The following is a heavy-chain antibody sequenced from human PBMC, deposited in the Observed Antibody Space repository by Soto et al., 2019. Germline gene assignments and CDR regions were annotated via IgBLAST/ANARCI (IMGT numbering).Heavy chain of an antibody. CDR1: GFTFSSYG. Sequence: QVQLVESGGGVVQPGRSLRLSCAASGFTFSSYGMHWVRQAPGKGLEWVAVISYDGSNKYYADSVKGRFTIYRDNSKNTLYLQMNSLRAEDTAVYYCAKVVSGYSFPSYYYYGMDVWGQGTTVTVSS. V-gene: IGHV3-30*18. CDR3: AKVVSGYSFPSYYYYGMDV. CDR2: ISYDGSNK. J-gene: IGHJ6*02. D-gene: IGHD5-12*01.